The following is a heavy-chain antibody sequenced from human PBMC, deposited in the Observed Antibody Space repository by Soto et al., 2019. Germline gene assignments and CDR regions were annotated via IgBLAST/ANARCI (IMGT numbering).Heavy chain of an antibody. Sequence: TLSLTCTVSGGSVSSGSYYWSWIRQPPGKGLEWIGYIYYSGSTNYNPSLKSRVTISVDTSKNQFSLKLSSVTAADTAVYYCARVSLLGWFDPWGQGTLVTVSS. V-gene: IGHV4-61*01. J-gene: IGHJ5*02. CDR2: IYYSGST. CDR1: GGSVSSGSYY. D-gene: IGHD2-21*01. CDR3: ARVSLLGWFDP.